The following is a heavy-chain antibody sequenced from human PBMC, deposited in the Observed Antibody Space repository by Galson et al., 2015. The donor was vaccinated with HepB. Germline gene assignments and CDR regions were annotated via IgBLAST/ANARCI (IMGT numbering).Heavy chain of an antibody. CDR1: GFTVTDNY. CDR3: VRAKGKEWYFAL. D-gene: IGHD4-23*01. Sequence: SLRLSCAASGFTVTDNYMTWVHQAPGKGLQWVSSIYSGGKTYYADSVKGRFTISRDTSNNTLYLQMNTLRADDTAVYYCVRAKGKEWYFALWGRGTLISVS. V-gene: IGHV3-53*01. CDR2: IYSGGKT. J-gene: IGHJ2*01.